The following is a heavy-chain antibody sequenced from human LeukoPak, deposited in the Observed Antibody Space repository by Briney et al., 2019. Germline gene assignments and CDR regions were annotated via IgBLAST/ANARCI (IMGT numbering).Heavy chain of an antibody. CDR3: ARAPGGYSYGTPNFDY. CDR1: GFTFNSYD. D-gene: IGHD5-18*01. CDR2: ISGSGGST. V-gene: IGHV3-23*01. Sequence: GGSLRLSCAASGFTFNSYDMTWVRQAPGKGLEWVSGISGSGGSTYYADSVKGRFTISRDNSKNTLYLQMNSLRAEDTAVYYCARAPGGYSYGTPNFDYWGQGTLVTVSS. J-gene: IGHJ4*02.